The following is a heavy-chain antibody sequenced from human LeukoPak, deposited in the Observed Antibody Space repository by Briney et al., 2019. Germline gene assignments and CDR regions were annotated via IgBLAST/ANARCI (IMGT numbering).Heavy chain of an antibody. V-gene: IGHV4-34*01. J-gene: IGHJ5*02. Sequence: PSETLSLTCAVYGGSFSGYYWSWIRQPPGKGLEWIGEINHSGSTNYNPSLKSRVTISVDTSKNQFSLKLSSVTAADTAVYYCARRTKNWNVSPGGLFDPWGQGTLVTVSS. CDR3: ARRTKNWNVSPGGLFDP. CDR1: GGSFSGYY. CDR2: INHSGST. D-gene: IGHD1-1*01.